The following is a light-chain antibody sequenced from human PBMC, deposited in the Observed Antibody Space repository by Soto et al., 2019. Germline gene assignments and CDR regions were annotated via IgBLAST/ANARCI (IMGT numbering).Light chain of an antibody. Sequence: QSVLTPPASVSGSPEQSITISCTGTSSDVGAYNLVSWYQQHPGKAPRLIIYEGNKRPSGISHRFSGSKSDNTASLTISGLRAEDEAHYHCCSYAGSRTFVFGGGTKVTVL. CDR3: CSYAGSRTFV. CDR1: SSDVGAYNL. V-gene: IGLV2-23*01. J-gene: IGLJ3*02. CDR2: EGN.